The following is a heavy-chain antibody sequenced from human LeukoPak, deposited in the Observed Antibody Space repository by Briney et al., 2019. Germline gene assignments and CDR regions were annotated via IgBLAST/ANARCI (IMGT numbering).Heavy chain of an antibody. J-gene: IGHJ5*02. D-gene: IGHD3-10*01. Sequence: ASVTVSFMASGYTFTGYYMHWVRPAPGQGREWVGWINPNSGGTNYAQKLRGRVTMTRDTSISTAYMELSRLRSDDTAVYYCARSDYYGSGSYYPRGWFDPWGQGTLVTVSS. CDR3: ARSDYYGSGSYYPRGWFDP. CDR2: INPNSGGT. V-gene: IGHV1-2*02. CDR1: GYTFTGYY.